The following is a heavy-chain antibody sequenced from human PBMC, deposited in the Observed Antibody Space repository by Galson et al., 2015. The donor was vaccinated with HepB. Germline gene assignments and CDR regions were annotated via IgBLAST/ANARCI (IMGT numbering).Heavy chain of an antibody. D-gene: IGHD1-26*01. J-gene: IGHJ5*02. CDR1: RYTFTGYY. Sequence: CKASRYTFTGYYMHWVRQAPGQGLEWMGWINPNNGDTDYAQKFQGRVTMTRDTSISTAYMELSSLTSDDTAVYYCARARISNSGSFDPWGPGTLVTVSS. V-gene: IGHV1-2*02. CDR3: ARARISNSGSFDP. CDR2: INPNNGDT.